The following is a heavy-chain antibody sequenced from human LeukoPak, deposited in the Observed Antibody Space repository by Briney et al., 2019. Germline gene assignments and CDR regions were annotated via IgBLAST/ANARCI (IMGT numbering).Heavy chain of an antibody. CDR3: AREVSYSGYDYVDY. Sequence: PGGSLRLSCAASGFTVSSNYMSWVRKAPGKGLEWVSVIYSGGSTYYADSVKGRFTISRDNSKNTLYLQMNSLRAEDTAVYYCAREVSYSGYDYVDYWGQGTLVTVSS. CDR1: GFTVSSNY. J-gene: IGHJ4*02. V-gene: IGHV3-53*05. D-gene: IGHD5-12*01. CDR2: IYSGGST.